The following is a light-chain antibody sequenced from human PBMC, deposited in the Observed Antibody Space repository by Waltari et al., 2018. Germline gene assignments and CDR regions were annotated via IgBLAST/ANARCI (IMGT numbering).Light chain of an antibody. CDR1: RLLQRKGDND. Sequence: RLLQRKGDNDLEWYVKEPGQSRQLLIYLGSNRASGVPDRFSGSGSGTDFTLRISRVEAEDVGVYYCMQSLQTLWTFGPGTKVEIK. CDR3: MQSLQTLWT. V-gene: IGKV2-28*01. CDR2: LGS. J-gene: IGKJ1*01.